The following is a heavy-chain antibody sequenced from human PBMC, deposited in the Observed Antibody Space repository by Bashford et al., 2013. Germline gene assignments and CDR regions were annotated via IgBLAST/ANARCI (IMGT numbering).Heavy chain of an antibody. CDR3: ARHRYSEKYGDYYYYGMDV. CDR1: GGSISSSSYY. V-gene: IGHV4-39*01. CDR2: IYYSGST. Sequence: SETLSLTCAVSGGSISSSSYYWGWIRQPPGKGLEWIGSIYYSGSTYYNPSLKSRVTISVDTSKNQFSLKLSSVTAADTAVYYCARHRYSEKYGDYYYYGMDVWGQGTTVTVSS. J-gene: IGHJ6*02. D-gene: IGHD2-21*01.